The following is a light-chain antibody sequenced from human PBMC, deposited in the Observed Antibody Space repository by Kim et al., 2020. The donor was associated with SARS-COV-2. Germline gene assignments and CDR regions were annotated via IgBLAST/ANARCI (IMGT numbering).Light chain of an antibody. Sequence: QSVLTQPPSASGTPGQRVTISCSGGSSNIGSNTVNWYQQLPGKAPKLRIYNNDQRPSGVPDRISGSKSGTAASLAISGLQSEDEADYYCAVWDDNLNGQVFGGGTKVTVL. CDR3: AVWDDNLNGQV. CDR1: SSNIGSNT. J-gene: IGLJ6*01. CDR2: NND. V-gene: IGLV1-44*01.